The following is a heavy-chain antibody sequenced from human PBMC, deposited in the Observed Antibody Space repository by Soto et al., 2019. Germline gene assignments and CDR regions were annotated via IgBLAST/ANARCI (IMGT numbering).Heavy chain of an antibody. J-gene: IGHJ4*02. D-gene: IGHD2-2*01. CDR1: GGSISSSSYY. CDR3: SRNKFLGYCSSTSCYDY. CDR2: IYYSGSN. Sequence: SETLSLTCTVSGGSISSSSYYWGWIREPPGKGLEWIGSIYYSGSNYYKPSFKSRVTISVDTSKNQFSLKLSSVTAADTAVYYCSRNKFLGYCSSTSCYDYWRPGTLVPVSS. V-gene: IGHV4-39*07.